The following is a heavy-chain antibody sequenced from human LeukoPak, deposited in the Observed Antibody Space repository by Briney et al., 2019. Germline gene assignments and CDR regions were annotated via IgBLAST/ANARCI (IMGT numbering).Heavy chain of an antibody. CDR1: GFTLSRYA. CDR3: VKGHDSNGPTGYFDY. D-gene: IGHD3-22*01. J-gene: IGHJ4*02. Sequence: GGPLRLSCAASGFTLSRYAVGWVRQAPGKGLEWVSFVTGGGDETHYADCVKGRFTISRANSTSALYLQMNSLRAEDTALYYCVKGHDSNGPTGYFDYWGQGTLVTVSS. V-gene: IGHV3-23*01. CDR2: VTGGGDET.